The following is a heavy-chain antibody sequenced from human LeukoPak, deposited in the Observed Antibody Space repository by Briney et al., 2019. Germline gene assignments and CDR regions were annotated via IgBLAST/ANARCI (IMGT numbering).Heavy chain of an antibody. V-gene: IGHV3-74*01. J-gene: IGHJ4*02. Sequence: GRSLRLSCAASGFTFSSYWMHWVRQAPGKGLVWVSRINSDGSSTSYADSVKGRFTISRDNAKNPLYLQMNSLRAEDTAVYYCASGKYYFDYWGQGTLVTVSS. CDR3: ASGKYYFDY. CDR1: GFTFSSYW. CDR2: INSDGSST.